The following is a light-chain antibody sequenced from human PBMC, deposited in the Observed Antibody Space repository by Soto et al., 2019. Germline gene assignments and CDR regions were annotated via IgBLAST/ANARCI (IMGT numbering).Light chain of an antibody. V-gene: IGLV4-60*02. Sequence: QSVLTQSSSASASLGSSVKLTCTLSSGHSSYIIAWHQQQPGKAPRYLMRLEGSGSYNKGSGVPDRFTGSSSGADRYLTMSNLQFEDEANYYCETWDSNTRVFGGGTTLTVL. CDR3: ETWDSNTRV. CDR2: LEGSGSY. J-gene: IGLJ2*01. CDR1: SGHSSYI.